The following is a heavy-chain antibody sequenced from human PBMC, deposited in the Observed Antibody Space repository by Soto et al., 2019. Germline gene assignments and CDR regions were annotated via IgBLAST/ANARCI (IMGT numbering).Heavy chain of an antibody. CDR2: IYTSGST. V-gene: IGHV4-4*07. J-gene: IGHJ6*02. Sequence: SETLSLTCTVSGGSISSYYWSWIRQPARKGLEWIGRIYTSGSTNYNPSLKSRVTMSVDTSKNQFSLKLSSVTAADTAVYYCAITGSGYDSDYYYGMDVWGQGTTVTVSS. CDR3: AITGSGYDSDYYYGMDV. CDR1: GGSISSYY. D-gene: IGHD5-12*01.